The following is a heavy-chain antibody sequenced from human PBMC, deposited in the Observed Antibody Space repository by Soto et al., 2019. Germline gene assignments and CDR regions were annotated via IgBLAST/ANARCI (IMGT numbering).Heavy chain of an antibody. J-gene: IGHJ6*02. CDR1: GFPFSSYA. V-gene: IGHV3-23*01. CDR2: STGAGGST. Sequence: EVQLLESGGGLVQPGGSLRLSCAASGFPFSSYAISWVRQAPGKGREWVAASTGAGGSTYKVDSEKGRFTISRYNSKKTVYLQLDGLRTEDTAIYYCAKGHSEYQGDYNYYGMDVWGQGTTVTVSS. D-gene: IGHD6-6*01. CDR3: AKGHSEYQGDYNYYGMDV.